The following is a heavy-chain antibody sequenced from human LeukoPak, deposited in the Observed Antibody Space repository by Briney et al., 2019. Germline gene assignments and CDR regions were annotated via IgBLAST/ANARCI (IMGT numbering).Heavy chain of an antibody. J-gene: IGHJ5*02. CDR1: GGSISSYY. D-gene: IGHD3-3*01. V-gene: IGHV4-4*07. CDR2: IYTSGNT. CDR3: ARDNLLEWLLNNWFDP. Sequence: SETLSLTCTVSGGSISSYYWSWIRQPAGKGLEWIGRIYTSGNTNYNPSLKSRVTMSVDTSKNQFSLKLSSVTAADTAVYYCARDNLLEWLLNNWFDPWGQGTLVTVSS.